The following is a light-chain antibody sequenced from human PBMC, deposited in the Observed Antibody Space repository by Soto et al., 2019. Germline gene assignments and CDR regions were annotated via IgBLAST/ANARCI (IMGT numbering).Light chain of an antibody. CDR3: SSYTGSGTYV. CDR2: EVS. Sequence: QSVLTQPASVSGSPGQSITISCTGTSSDVGGYNYVSWYQQHPGKVPKRMIYEVSNRPSGVSSRFSGSKSGNTASLAISGLQAEVEADYYCSSYTGSGTYVFGSGTKLTVL. CDR1: SSDVGGYNY. V-gene: IGLV2-14*01. J-gene: IGLJ1*01.